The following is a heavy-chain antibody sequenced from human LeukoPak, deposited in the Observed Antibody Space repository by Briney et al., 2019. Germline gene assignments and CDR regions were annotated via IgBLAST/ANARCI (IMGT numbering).Heavy chain of an antibody. CDR1: GGSISTYS. J-gene: IGHJ4*02. CDR3: ARAGSIYGWFDY. D-gene: IGHD5-18*01. CDR2: VYYSGTT. Sequence: SETLSLTCSVSGGSISTYSWSWIRLPPGKGLEWVGHVYYSGTTKYNPSLKSRVTISVDTSKNQFSLRLSSVTAADTAVYFCARAGSIYGWFDYWGQGTLVTVSS. V-gene: IGHV4-59*13.